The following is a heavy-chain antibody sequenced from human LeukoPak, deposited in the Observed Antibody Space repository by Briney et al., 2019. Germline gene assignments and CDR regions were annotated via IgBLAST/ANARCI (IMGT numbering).Heavy chain of an antibody. D-gene: IGHD3-10*01. Sequence: SGGSLRLSCAASGFTFSSYWMSWVRQAPGKGLEWVANIKQDGSEKYYVDSVKGRFTISRDNAKNSLYLQMNSLRAEDTAVYYCARSASEYYYGSGMGLSYLAEYCQHWGQGTLVTVSS. V-gene: IGHV3-7*01. CDR3: ARSASEYYYGSGMGLSYLAEYCQH. J-gene: IGHJ1*01. CDR2: IKQDGSEK. CDR1: GFTFSSYW.